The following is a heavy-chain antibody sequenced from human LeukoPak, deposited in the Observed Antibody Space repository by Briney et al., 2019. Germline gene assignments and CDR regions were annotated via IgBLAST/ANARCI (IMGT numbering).Heavy chain of an antibody. J-gene: IGHJ4*02. D-gene: IGHD1-26*01. CDR3: ATQWELHPAF. Sequence: GGSLRLSCAASGFTFSSYSMNWVRQAPGKGLEWVSYITRSSSARYYADAVRGRFTISRDNAKNSLYLQMNSLRAEDTAVYYCATQWELHPAFWGQGTLVTVSS. CDR1: GFTFSSYS. V-gene: IGHV3-48*01. CDR2: ITRSSSAR.